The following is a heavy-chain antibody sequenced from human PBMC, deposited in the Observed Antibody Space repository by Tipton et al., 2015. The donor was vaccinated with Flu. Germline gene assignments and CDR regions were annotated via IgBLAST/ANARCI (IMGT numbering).Heavy chain of an antibody. CDR2: IYPDDSDT. CDR3: VRQNCGGDCYPDY. J-gene: IGHJ4*02. D-gene: IGHD2-21*02. V-gene: IGHV5-51*01. Sequence: QLVQSGAEVKKPGESLKISCKGSGNSFSNYWIAWVRQMPGKGLEWMGIIYPDDSDTKYSPSFQGQVTFSADKSVNTAYLQWTSLKASDTAIYFCVRQNCGGDCYPDYWGQGTLVIVSS. CDR1: GNSFSNYW.